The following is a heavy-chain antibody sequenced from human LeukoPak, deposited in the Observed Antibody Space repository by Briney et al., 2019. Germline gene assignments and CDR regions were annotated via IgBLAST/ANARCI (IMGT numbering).Heavy chain of an antibody. CDR2: IIPIFGTA. V-gene: IGHV1-69*01. D-gene: IGHD2-21*01. Sequence: SVKVSRKASGGTFSSYAISWVRQAPGQGLEWMGGIIPIFGTANYAQKFQGRVTITADESTSTAYMELSSLRSEDTAVYYCAAGSSGLLTDCGGDCYNFDYWGQGTLVTVSS. CDR3: AAGSSGLLTDCGGDCYNFDY. CDR1: GGTFSSYA. J-gene: IGHJ4*02.